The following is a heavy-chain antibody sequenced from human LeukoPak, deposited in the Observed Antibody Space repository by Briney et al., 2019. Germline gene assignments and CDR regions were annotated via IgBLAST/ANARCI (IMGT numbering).Heavy chain of an antibody. D-gene: IGHD1-1*01. CDR3: ARLDTGWDAFDI. J-gene: IGHJ3*02. Sequence: SETLSLTCAVYGGSFSGYYWSWIRQPPGKGLEWIGEINHSGSTNYNPSLKSRVTISVDTSKNQFSLKLSSVTAADTAVYYCARLDTGWDAFDIWGQGTMVTVSS. V-gene: IGHV4-34*01. CDR1: GGSFSGYY. CDR2: INHSGST.